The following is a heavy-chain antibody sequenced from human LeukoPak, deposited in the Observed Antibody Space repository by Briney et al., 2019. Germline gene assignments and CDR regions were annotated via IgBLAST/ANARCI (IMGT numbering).Heavy chain of an antibody. J-gene: IGHJ4*02. CDR3: ARDPHYYDSSGYPNYFDY. D-gene: IGHD3-22*01. CDR2: ISSSGGYI. V-gene: IGHV3-21*04. CDR1: GFTFSDYS. Sequence: GGSLRLSCAASGFTFSDYSMNWVRQAPGQGLEWVSSISSSGGYIYYADSVKGRFTISRDNAKNLLYLQVNSLRAEDTAVYYCARDPHYYDSSGYPNYFDYWGQGTLVTVSS.